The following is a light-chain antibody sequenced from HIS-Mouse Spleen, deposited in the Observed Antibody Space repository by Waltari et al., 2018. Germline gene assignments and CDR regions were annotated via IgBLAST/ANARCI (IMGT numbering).Light chain of an antibody. CDR3: SSYTSSSTV. CDR1: SSDVGSYNR. Sequence: QSALTQPPSVSGSPGQSVTISCTGTSSDVGSYNRVSWYQQPPGTAPKLMIYEVSNRPSGVPNRFSGSKSGNTASLTISVLQAEDEADYYCSSYTSSSTVFGTGTKVTVL. CDR2: EVS. V-gene: IGLV2-18*02. J-gene: IGLJ1*01.